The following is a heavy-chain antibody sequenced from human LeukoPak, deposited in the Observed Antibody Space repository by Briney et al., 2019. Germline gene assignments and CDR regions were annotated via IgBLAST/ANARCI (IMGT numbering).Heavy chain of an antibody. Sequence: GGSLRLSCKASGFTFSSYEMNWVRQAPGKGLEWLSYISSNSNSIYYARAVKGRFTISRDNAENSLYLQMNSLRAEDTAVYYCARRLFGELFGFDSWGQGTLVAVSS. V-gene: IGHV3-48*03. CDR2: ISSNSNSI. J-gene: IGHJ4*02. CDR1: GFTFSSYE. D-gene: IGHD3-10*01. CDR3: ARRLFGELFGFDS.